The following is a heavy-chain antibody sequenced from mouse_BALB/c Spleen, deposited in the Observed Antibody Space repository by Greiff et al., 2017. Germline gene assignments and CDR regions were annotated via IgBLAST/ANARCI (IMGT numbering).Heavy chain of an antibody. Sequence: DVKLQESGPGLVKPSQSLSLTCTVTGYSITSDYAWNWIRQFPGNKLEWMGYISYSGSTSYNPSLKSRISITRDTSKNQFFLQLNSVTTEDTATYYCARLRSSDAYWGQGTLVTVSA. D-gene: IGHD1-1*01. CDR3: ARLRSSDAY. J-gene: IGHJ3*01. V-gene: IGHV3-2*02. CDR1: GYSITSDYA. CDR2: ISYSGST.